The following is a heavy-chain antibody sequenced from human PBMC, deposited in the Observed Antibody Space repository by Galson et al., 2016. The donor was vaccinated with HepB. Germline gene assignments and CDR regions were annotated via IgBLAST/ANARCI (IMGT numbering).Heavy chain of an antibody. CDR3: AGTTVGSGGTRRLDH. CDR1: GFTFTNYW. V-gene: IGHV3-7*04. CDR2: VSPNGGEE. J-gene: IGHJ5*02. D-gene: IGHD1-14*01. Sequence: SLRLSCAASGFTFTNYWMNWVRQTPGKGLEWVANVSPNGGEEYYVDSVKGRFTISRDNAWTSLFRQMDSLRVDDTAVYYCAGTTVGSGGTRRLDHWGHGILVTFSS.